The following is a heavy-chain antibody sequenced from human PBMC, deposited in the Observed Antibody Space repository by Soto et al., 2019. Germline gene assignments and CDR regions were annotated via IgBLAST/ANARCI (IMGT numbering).Heavy chain of an antibody. Sequence: QVQLQGSGPGLVKTSETLSLTCTVSGGDISTYYWTWIRQPAGKGLEWIGRIYSSGSTKYNPSLKSRVTMSLDTAKTQFPLSLSSVTAADTAVYECARGQRFSDWFDPWGQGTLVTVSS. J-gene: IGHJ5*02. CDR2: IYSSGST. D-gene: IGHD3-3*01. CDR1: GGDISTYY. CDR3: ARGQRFSDWFDP. V-gene: IGHV4-4*07.